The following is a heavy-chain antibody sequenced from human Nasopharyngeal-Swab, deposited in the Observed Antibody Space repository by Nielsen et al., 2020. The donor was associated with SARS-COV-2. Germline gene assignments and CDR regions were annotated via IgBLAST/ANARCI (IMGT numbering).Heavy chain of an antibody. CDR2: INSDGSST. CDR1: GFTFSSYW. J-gene: IGHJ4*02. Sequence: GESLKISCAASGFTFSSYWMHWVRPAPGKGLVWVSRINSDGSSTSYADSVKGRFTISRDNAKNTLYLQMNSLRAEDTAVYYCARALYSSGWYLDYWGQGTLVTVSS. CDR3: ARALYSSGWYLDY. V-gene: IGHV3-74*01. D-gene: IGHD6-19*01.